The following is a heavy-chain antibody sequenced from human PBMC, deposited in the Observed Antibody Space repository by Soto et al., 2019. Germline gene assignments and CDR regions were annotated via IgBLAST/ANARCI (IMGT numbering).Heavy chain of an antibody. J-gene: IGHJ5*01. V-gene: IGHV3-74*01. CDR2: INTDGSGT. CDR3: ARGRPEHQDLFDY. Sequence: GGSLRLSCAASGFTFSSDWMHWVRQAPGKGLVWVSRINTDGSGTSYADSVKGRFTISRDNAKNTLYLQMNSLRAEDTAMYYCARGRPEHQDLFDYSSQRTIVPGSS. CDR1: GFTFSSDW. D-gene: IGHD2-2*01.